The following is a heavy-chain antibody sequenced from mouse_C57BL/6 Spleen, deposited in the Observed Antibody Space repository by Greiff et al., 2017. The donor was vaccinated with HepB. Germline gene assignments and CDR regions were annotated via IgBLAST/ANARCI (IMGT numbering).Heavy chain of an antibody. CDR1: GYTFTDYY. CDR2: IYPGSGNT. Sequence: QVQLQQSGAELVRPGASVKLSCKASGYTFTDYYINWVKQRPGQGLEWIARIYPGSGNTYYNEKFKGKATLTAEKSSSTAYMQLSSLTSEDSAVYFCARDGNYEGFAYWGQGTLVTVSA. V-gene: IGHV1-76*01. J-gene: IGHJ3*01. CDR3: ARDGNYEGFAY. D-gene: IGHD2-1*01.